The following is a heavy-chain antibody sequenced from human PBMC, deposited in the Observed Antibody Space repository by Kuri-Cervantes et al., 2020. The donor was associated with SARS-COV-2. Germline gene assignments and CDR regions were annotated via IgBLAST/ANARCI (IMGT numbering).Heavy chain of an antibody. CDR1: GFTFSSYS. Sequence: GGSLRLSCAASGFTFSSYSMNWVRQAPGKGLEWVAVISYDGSNKYYADSVKGRFTISRDNSKNTLYLQMNSLRAEDTAVYYCARDLSVTIFGVVPHSNNRFDPWGQGTLVTVSS. CDR2: ISYDGSNK. V-gene: IGHV3-30*03. D-gene: IGHD3-3*01. J-gene: IGHJ5*02. CDR3: ARDLSVTIFGVVPHSNNRFDP.